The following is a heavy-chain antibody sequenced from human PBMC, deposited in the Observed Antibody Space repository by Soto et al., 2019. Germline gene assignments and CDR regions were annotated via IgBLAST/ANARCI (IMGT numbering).Heavy chain of an antibody. V-gene: IGHV4-39*01. Sequence: QLQLQESGPGLVKPSETLSLTCTVSGGSISSSSYYWGWIRQPPGKGLEWIGSIYYSGSTYYNPSLKSRVTISVETSTNQFSLKLSSVTAADTAVYYCARGEYSGYDGEYYFDYWGQGTLVTVSS. CDR1: GGSISSSSYY. CDR2: IYYSGST. J-gene: IGHJ4*02. CDR3: ARGEYSGYDGEYYFDY. D-gene: IGHD5-12*01.